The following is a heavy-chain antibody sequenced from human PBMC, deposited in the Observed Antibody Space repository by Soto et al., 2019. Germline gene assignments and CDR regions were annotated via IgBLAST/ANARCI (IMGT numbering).Heavy chain of an antibody. J-gene: IGHJ4*02. CDR2: IIPILGIA. D-gene: IGHD3-9*01. V-gene: IGHV1-69*02. CDR3: ARSYDILTGFGD. Sequence: QVQLVQSGAEVKKPGSSVKVSCKASGGTLSSYTISWVRQAPGQGLEWMGRIIPILGIANYAQKFQGRVTITADKSTSTGYMELSSLRSEDTAVYYCARSYDILTGFGDWGQGTLVTVSS. CDR1: GGTLSSYT.